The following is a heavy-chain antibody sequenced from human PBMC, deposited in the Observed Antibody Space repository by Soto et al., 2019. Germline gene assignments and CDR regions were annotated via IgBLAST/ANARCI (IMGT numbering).Heavy chain of an antibody. CDR2: ISYDGSNK. J-gene: IGHJ4*02. CDR3: TYYYDSSGYAFEY. D-gene: IGHD3-22*01. V-gene: IGHV3-30*03. Sequence: QVQLQQWGAGLLKPSETLSLTCAVYGGSFSGYYWSWIRQPPGKGLEWVAVISYDGSNKYYADSVKGRFTISRDNSKNTLYLQMNSLRAEDTAIYYCTYYYDSSGYAFEYWGQGTLVTVSS. CDR1: GGSFSGYY.